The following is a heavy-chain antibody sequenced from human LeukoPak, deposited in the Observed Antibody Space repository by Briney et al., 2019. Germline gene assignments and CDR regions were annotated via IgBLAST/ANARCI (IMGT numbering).Heavy chain of an antibody. CDR3: ARDQYSYGIDY. J-gene: IGHJ4*02. D-gene: IGHD5-18*01. V-gene: IGHV3-30*04. CDR2: ISYDGSNK. Sequence: PGRSLRLSCAASGFTFSSYAMHCVRQAPGKGLEWVAVISYDGSNKYYADSVKGRLTISRDNSKNTLYLQMNSLRAEDTAVYYCARDQYSYGIDYWGQGTLVTVSS. CDR1: GFTFSSYA.